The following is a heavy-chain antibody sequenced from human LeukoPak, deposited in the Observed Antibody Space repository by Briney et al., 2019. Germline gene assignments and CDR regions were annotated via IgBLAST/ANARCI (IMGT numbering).Heavy chain of an antibody. Sequence: ASVKVSCKASGYTFTAYTIKWVRQAPGQGLEWMGWINTNTGNPTYAQGFTGRFVFSLDTSVSTAYLQISSLKAEDTAVYYCAREFDSYYMGVWGKGTTVTVSS. V-gene: IGHV7-4-1*02. CDR2: INTNTGNP. D-gene: IGHD3-10*01. CDR1: GYTFTAYT. CDR3: AREFDSYYMGV. J-gene: IGHJ6*03.